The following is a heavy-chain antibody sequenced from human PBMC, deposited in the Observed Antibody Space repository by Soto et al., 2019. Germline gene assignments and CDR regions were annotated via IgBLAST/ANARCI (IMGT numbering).Heavy chain of an antibody. CDR1: GGTFRSYA. Sequence: QVQLVQSGAEVKKPGSSVKVSCKASGGTFRSYAISWVRQAPGQGLEWMGGIIPSFGTANYAQKFQGRVTITADESTSTAYMELSSLRSEDTAVYYCARESRYCSGGSCYFLPGIDYWGQGTLVTVSS. CDR2: IIPSFGTA. CDR3: ARESRYCSGGSCYFLPGIDY. D-gene: IGHD2-15*01. J-gene: IGHJ4*02. V-gene: IGHV1-69*12.